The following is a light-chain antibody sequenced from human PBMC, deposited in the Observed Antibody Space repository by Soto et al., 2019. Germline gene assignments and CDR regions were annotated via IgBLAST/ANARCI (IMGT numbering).Light chain of an antibody. J-gene: IGKJ4*01. V-gene: IGKV3D-20*02. CDR3: QQRSNWPLT. CDR1: QSVSNNY. Sequence: EIVLTQSPGTLSLSPGERATLSCRASQSVSNNYLAWYQQKPGQAPRLLIYGASNRATGIPDRFSGSGSGTDFTLTISRLEPEDSAVYYCQQRSNWPLTFGGGTKVDIK. CDR2: GAS.